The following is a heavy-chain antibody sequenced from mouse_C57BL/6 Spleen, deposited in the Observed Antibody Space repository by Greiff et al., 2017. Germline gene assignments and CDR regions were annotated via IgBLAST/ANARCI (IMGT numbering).Heavy chain of an antibody. V-gene: IGHV1-64*01. J-gene: IGHJ4*01. Sequence: QVQLQQPGAELVKPGASVKLSCKASGYTFTSYWMHWVKQRPGQGLEWIGMIHPNSGSTNYNEKFKSKATLTVDKSSSTAYMQLSSLTSEDSAVYYCAIYDYDEGYARDYWGQGTSVTVSS. CDR1: GYTFTSYW. CDR2: IHPNSGST. D-gene: IGHD2-4*01. CDR3: AIYDYDEGYARDY.